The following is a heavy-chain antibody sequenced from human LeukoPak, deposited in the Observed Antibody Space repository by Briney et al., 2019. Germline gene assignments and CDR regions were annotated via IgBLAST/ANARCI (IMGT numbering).Heavy chain of an antibody. D-gene: IGHD1-26*01. CDR3: ARGTGELLFDY. Sequence: SSETLSLTCTVSGGSISSHYWSWIRHPPGKGLEWIGYMYNSGSTNYNPSLKSRVTISVDTSKNQFSLKLSSVTAADAAVYYCARGTGELLFDYWGQGTLVTVSS. CDR1: GGSISSHY. V-gene: IGHV4-59*11. J-gene: IGHJ4*02. CDR2: MYNSGST.